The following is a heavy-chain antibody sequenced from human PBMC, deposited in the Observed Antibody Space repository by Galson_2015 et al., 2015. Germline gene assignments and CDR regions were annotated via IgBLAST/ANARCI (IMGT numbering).Heavy chain of an antibody. D-gene: IGHD6-13*01. CDR2: IIPIFGTA. CDR3: ARGHRKQLVNYGMDV. Sequence: SVKVSCKASGGTFSSYAISWVRQAPGQGLEWMGGIIPIFGTANYAQKFQGRVTITADESTSTAYMELSSLRSEDTAVYYCARGHRKQLVNYGMDVWGQGTTVTVSS. V-gene: IGHV1-69*13. J-gene: IGHJ6*02. CDR1: GGTFSSYA.